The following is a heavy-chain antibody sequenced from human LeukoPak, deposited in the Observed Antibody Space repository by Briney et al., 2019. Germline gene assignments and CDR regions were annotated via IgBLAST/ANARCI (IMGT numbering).Heavy chain of an antibody. J-gene: IGHJ4*02. V-gene: IGHV3-48*02. CDR2: ITSSGSVI. CDR3: ERDVRWLRFVFDY. D-gene: IGHD5-12*01. CDR1: GFTFSSYS. Sequence: GGSLRLSCAASGFTFSSYSVHWVRQAPGKGLEWVSYITSSGSVIYHADSVKGRFTISRDNAKNSLYLEMNSLRDEDTGVYYCERDVRWLRFVFDYWGQGTLVTVPS.